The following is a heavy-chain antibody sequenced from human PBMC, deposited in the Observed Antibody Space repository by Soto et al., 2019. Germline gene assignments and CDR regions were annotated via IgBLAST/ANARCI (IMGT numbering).Heavy chain of an antibody. D-gene: IGHD3-9*01. CDR1: VYTFTSYA. CDR3: ARGGKSRLRYFDWSSNWFDP. CDR2: INAGNGNT. V-gene: IGHV1-3*01. J-gene: IGHJ5*02. Sequence: GASVKVSCKASVYTFTSYAIHWVRQAPGQRLEWMGWINAGNGNTKYSQKFQGRVTITRDTSASTAYMELSSLRSEDTAVYYCARGGKSRLRYFDWSSNWFDPWGQGTLVTVSS.